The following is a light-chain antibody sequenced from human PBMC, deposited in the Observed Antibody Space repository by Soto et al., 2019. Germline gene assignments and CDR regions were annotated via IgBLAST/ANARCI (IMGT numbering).Light chain of an antibody. J-gene: IGKJ1*01. V-gene: IGKV3-20*01. CDR2: GAS. CDR3: QQYGSSRWT. Sequence: EIVLTQSPGTLSLSPGERATLSCRASQSISSSHLAWYQQNRGQAPRLLIYGASTRAAGAPDRFSGSGSGTDFTLTISRLEPEDFAVYYCQQYGSSRWTFGQGTKV. CDR1: QSISSSH.